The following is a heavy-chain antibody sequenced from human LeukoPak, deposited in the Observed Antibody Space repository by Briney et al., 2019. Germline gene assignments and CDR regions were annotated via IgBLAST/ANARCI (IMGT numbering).Heavy chain of an antibody. D-gene: IGHD3-10*01. CDR3: ARAIPSGD. CDR2: ISSSSSYI. Sequence: GGSLRLSCAASRFTFNSYAMSWVRQAPGKGLEWVSSISSSSSYIYYADSVKGRFTISRDNAKNSLYLQMNSLRAEDTAVYYCARAIPSGDWGQGTLVTVSS. J-gene: IGHJ4*02. CDR1: RFTFNSYA. V-gene: IGHV3-21*01.